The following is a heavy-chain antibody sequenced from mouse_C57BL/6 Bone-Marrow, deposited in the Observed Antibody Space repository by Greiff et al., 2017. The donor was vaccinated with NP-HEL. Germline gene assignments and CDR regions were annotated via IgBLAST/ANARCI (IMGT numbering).Heavy chain of an antibody. Sequence: EVQLVESEGGLVQPGSSMKLSCTASGFTFSDYYMAWVRQVPEKGLEWVANINYDGSSTYYLDSLKSRFIISRDNAKNILYLQMSSLKSEDTATYYCARDLYGSSPYFDYWGQGTTLTVSS. J-gene: IGHJ2*01. D-gene: IGHD1-1*01. CDR2: INYDGSST. CDR3: ARDLYGSSPYFDY. CDR1: GFTFSDYY. V-gene: IGHV5-16*01.